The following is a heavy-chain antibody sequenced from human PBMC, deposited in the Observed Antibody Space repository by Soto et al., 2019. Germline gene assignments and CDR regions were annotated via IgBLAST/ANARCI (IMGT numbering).Heavy chain of an antibody. CDR3: ASLGAYYDFWSGYVPGMDV. D-gene: IGHD3-3*01. Sequence: ESGGGVVQPGRSLRLSCAASGFTFSSYAMHWVRQAPGKGLEWVAVISYDGSNKYYADSVKGRFTISRDNSKNTLYLQMNSLRAEDTAVYYCASLGAYYDFWSGYVPGMDVWGQGTTVTVSS. CDR1: GFTFSSYA. V-gene: IGHV3-30-3*01. J-gene: IGHJ6*02. CDR2: ISYDGSNK.